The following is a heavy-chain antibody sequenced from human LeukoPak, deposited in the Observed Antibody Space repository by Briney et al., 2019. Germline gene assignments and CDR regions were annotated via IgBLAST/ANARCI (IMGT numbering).Heavy chain of an antibody. CDR1: GYSFTSYW. J-gene: IGHJ3*02. D-gene: IGHD2-21*02. CDR3: ARHRSDYCGGDCYDAFDI. V-gene: IGHV5-51*01. CDR2: IYPGDSDT. Sequence: GESLKISCKGSGYSFTSYWIGWVRQMPGKGLWWMGIIYPGDSDTRYSPSFQGQVTISADKSISTAYLQWSSLKASDTAMYYCARHRSDYCGGDCYDAFDIWGQGTMVTVSS.